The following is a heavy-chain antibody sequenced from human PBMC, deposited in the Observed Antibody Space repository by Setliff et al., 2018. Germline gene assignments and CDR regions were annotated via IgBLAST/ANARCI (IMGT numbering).Heavy chain of an antibody. J-gene: IGHJ1*01. D-gene: IGHD4-17*01. CDR1: GCTFTSYG. Sequence: GASVKVSCKASGCTFTSYGVSWVRQAPGQGLEWMGWISTYTANTKYAQRFQGRVTMTTDTSTSTAYMELRSLRSDDTAVYYCVRDAGWQYDDYAGVYFPHWGQGTLVTVSS. CDR2: ISTYTANT. V-gene: IGHV1-18*01. CDR3: VRDAGWQYDDYAGVYFPH.